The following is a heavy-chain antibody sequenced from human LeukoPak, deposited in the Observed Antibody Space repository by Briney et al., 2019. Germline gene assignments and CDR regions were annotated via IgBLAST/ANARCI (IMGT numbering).Heavy chain of an antibody. CDR2: ISAYNGNT. Sequence: ASVKVSCKASGYTFTSYGISWVRQAPGQGLEWMGWISAYNGNTNYVQKLQGRVTMTTDTSTSTAYMELRSLRSDDTAVYYCARVGGYYDSSGYFDYWGQGTLVTVSS. CDR1: GYTFTSYG. J-gene: IGHJ4*02. D-gene: IGHD3-22*01. CDR3: ARVGGYYDSSGYFDY. V-gene: IGHV1-18*01.